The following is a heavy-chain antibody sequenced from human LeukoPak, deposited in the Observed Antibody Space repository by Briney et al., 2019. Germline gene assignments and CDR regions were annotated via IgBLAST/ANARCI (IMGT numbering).Heavy chain of an antibody. Sequence: PSETLSLTCTVSGGSISSGGYYWSWIRQPPGKGLEWIGYIYHSGSTYYNPSLKSRVTISVDTSKNQFSLKLSSVTAADTAVYYCARDSFDILTGYYHYNWFDPWGQGTLVTVSS. CDR2: IYHSGST. J-gene: IGHJ5*02. D-gene: IGHD3-9*01. CDR3: ARDSFDILTGYYHYNWFDP. V-gene: IGHV4-30-2*01. CDR1: GGSISSGGYY.